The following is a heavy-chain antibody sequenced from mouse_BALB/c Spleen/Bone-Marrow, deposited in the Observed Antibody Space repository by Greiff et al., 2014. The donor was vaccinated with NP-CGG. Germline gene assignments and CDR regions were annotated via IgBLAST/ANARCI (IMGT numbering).Heavy chain of an antibody. Sequence: VQRVESGPGLVQPSQSLSITCTVSGFSLTSYGVHWVRQSPGKGLEWLGVIWSGGSTDYNAAFISRLSISKDNSKSQVFFKMNSLQADDTAIYYCARNWGLRRGDYFDYWGQGTTLTVSS. CDR2: IWSGGST. CDR3: ARNWGLRRGDYFDY. D-gene: IGHD2-2*01. V-gene: IGHV2-4-1*01. J-gene: IGHJ2*01. CDR1: GFSLTSYG.